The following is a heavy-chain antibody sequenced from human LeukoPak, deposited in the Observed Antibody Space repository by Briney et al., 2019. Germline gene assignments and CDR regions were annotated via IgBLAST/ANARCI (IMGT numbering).Heavy chain of an antibody. V-gene: IGHV3-30*04. D-gene: IGHD3-22*01. CDR3: AKDRSYDSSGYLDY. Sequence: GGSLRLSCAASRFPFNSYAMHWVRQAPGKGLEWVAVISYDGSNKYYADSVKGRFTISRDNSKNTLYLQMNSLRVEDTAVYYCAKDRSYDSSGYLDYWGQGTLVTVSS. CDR1: RFPFNSYA. CDR2: ISYDGSNK. J-gene: IGHJ4*02.